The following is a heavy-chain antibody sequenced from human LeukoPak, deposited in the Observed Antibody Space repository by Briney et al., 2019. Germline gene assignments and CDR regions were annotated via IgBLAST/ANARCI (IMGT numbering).Heavy chain of an antibody. CDR1: GFTLSTSM. J-gene: IGHJ4*02. CDR2: ILQDAETT. CDR3: TKRDGQSFDY. V-gene: IGHV3-23*01. D-gene: IGHD5-24*01. Sequence: GGSVRLSCAASGFTLSTSMMSWVRRVPGQGLEWVSTILQDAETTYYADSVRGRFTISRDNFKDTLFLQMSSLRAEDTAIYYCTKRDGQSFDYWGQGALVTVSS.